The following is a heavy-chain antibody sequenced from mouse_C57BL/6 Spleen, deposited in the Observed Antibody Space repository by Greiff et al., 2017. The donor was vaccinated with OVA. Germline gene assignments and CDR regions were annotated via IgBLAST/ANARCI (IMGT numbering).Heavy chain of an antibody. V-gene: IGHV1-69*01. CDR3: ARGGTMDY. CDR1: GYAFTSYW. Sequence: VQLQQPGAELVMPGASVKLSCKASGYAFTSYWMHWVKQRPGQGLEWIGVIDPSDSYTNYNQKFKGKSTLTVDKSSSTAYMQLSSLTSEDSAVYYCARGGTMDYWGQGTSVTVSS. CDR2: IDPSDSYT. J-gene: IGHJ4*01.